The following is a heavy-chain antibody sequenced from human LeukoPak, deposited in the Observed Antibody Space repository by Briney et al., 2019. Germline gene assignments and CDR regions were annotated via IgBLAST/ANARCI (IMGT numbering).Heavy chain of an antibody. Sequence: GASVKVSCKASGGTFSSYAISWVRQAPGQGLEWMGGIIPIFGTANYAQKFQGRVTITADESTSTAYMELSSLRSEDTAVYYCATGPLSSWYSYYFDYWGQGTLVTVSS. CDR1: GGTFSSYA. J-gene: IGHJ4*02. CDR3: ATGPLSSWYSYYFDY. D-gene: IGHD6-13*01. CDR2: IIPIFGTA. V-gene: IGHV1-69*13.